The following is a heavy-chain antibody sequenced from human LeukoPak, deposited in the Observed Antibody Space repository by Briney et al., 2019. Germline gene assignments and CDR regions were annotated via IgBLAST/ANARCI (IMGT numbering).Heavy chain of an antibody. J-gene: IGHJ6*02. V-gene: IGHV1-8*01. Sequence: ASVKVSCKASGYTFTSYDINWVRQATGQGLEWMGWMNPNSGNTGYAQKFQGRVTMTRNTSISTAYMELSSLRSEDTAVYYCARGLSYGSGSYYTKPYYYGTDVWGQGTTVTVSS. CDR1: GYTFTSYD. D-gene: IGHD3-10*01. CDR3: ARGLSYGSGSYYTKPYYYGTDV. CDR2: MNPNSGNT.